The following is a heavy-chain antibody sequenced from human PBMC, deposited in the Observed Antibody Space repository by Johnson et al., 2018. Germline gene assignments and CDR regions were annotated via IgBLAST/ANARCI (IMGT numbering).Heavy chain of an antibody. CDR3: AREMYSRSEYGMDV. J-gene: IGHJ6*02. CDR2: MSRSGSNI. D-gene: IGHD6-13*01. CDR1: GFTFSDHY. V-gene: IGHV3-11*01. Sequence: VQLLESGGGLVKPGGSLRLSCIASGFTFSDHYMSWSRQAPGKGLEWVSYMSRSGSNIYYADSVKGRFTISRDNAKNSLFLQMDSLTVEDTGVYYCAREMYSRSEYGMDVWGRGTTVTVSS.